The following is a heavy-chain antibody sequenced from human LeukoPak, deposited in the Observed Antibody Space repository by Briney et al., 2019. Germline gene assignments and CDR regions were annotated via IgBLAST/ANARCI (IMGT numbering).Heavy chain of an antibody. CDR2: INHSGST. J-gene: IGHJ3*02. CDR3: ARVVQLWLDAFDI. V-gene: IGHV4-34*01. Sequence: PSETLSLTCAVYGGSFRGYYWSVIRQPLGKGVEWIVEINHSGSTNYNPSLKSRVTTSVDTSKNQFSLKLSSVTAADTAVYYCARVVQLWLDAFDIWGQGTMVTISS. CDR1: GGSFRGYY. D-gene: IGHD5-18*01.